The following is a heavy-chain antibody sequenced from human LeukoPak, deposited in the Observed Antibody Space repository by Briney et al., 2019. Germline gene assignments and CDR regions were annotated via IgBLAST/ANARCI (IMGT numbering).Heavy chain of an antibody. CDR3: VSSAKTFDY. V-gene: IGHV3-21*01. J-gene: IGHJ4*02. CDR2: NSSSSYI. CDR1: GFTLSRYS. Sequence: GGSVRLSCAASGFTLSRYSMNWVRQAPGKGLEWVSCNSSSSYIYYADSVKGRFTIYRDNAKNSLYLQMNSLRAEDTAVYYCVSSAKTFDYWGQGTLVTVSS.